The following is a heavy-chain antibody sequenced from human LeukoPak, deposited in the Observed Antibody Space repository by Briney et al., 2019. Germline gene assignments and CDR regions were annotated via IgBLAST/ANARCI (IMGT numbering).Heavy chain of an antibody. V-gene: IGHV1-69*05. Sequence: ASVKVSCKASGGTFSSYAISWVRQAPGQGLEWMGRIIPIFGAANYAQKFQGRVTITTDESTSTAYMELSSLRSEDTAVYYCARGDINYGNDYWGQGTLVTVSS. CDR3: ARGDINYGNDY. CDR1: GGTFSSYA. D-gene: IGHD4-11*01. J-gene: IGHJ4*02. CDR2: IIPIFGAA.